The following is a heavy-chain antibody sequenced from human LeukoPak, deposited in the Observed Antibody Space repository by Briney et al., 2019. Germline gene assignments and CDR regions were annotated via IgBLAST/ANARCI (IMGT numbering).Heavy chain of an antibody. CDR1: GGTFSSYA. CDR3: ARGGGLSYYYSGMDV. Sequence: ASVKVSCKASGGTFSSYAISWVRQAPGQGPEWMGWISAYNGNTNYAQKLQGRVTMTTDTSTSTAYMELRSLRSDDTAVYYCARGGGLSYYYSGMDVWGQGTTVTVSS. V-gene: IGHV1-18*01. CDR2: ISAYNGNT. D-gene: IGHD3-16*01. J-gene: IGHJ6*02.